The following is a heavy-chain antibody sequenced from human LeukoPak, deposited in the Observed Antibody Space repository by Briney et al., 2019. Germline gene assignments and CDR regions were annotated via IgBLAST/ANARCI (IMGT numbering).Heavy chain of an antibody. CDR3: ARWTAARGGYYFDY. V-gene: IGHV3-7*01. CDR2: IKQDGSER. D-gene: IGHD6-13*01. CDR1: GFRFTSYW. J-gene: IGHJ4*02. Sequence: GGSLRLSCAASGFRFTSYWMSWVRQAPGKGLELVANIKQDGSERYYVDSVKGRFTISRDNAKNSLYLQLNSLRAEDTAVYYCARWTAARGGYYFDYWGQGTLVTVSS.